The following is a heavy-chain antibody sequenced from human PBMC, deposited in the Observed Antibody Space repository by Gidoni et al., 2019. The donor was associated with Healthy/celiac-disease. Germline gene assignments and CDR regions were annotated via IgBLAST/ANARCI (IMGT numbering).Heavy chain of an antibody. J-gene: IGHJ6*02. D-gene: IGHD6-13*01. CDR1: GYTFTSYY. CDR2: INPSGGST. V-gene: IGHV1-46*03. Sequence: QVQLVQSGAEVKKPGASVKVSCKASGYTFTSYYMHWVRQAPGQGLEWMGIINPSGGSTSYAQKFQGRVTMTRDTSTSTVYMELSSLRSEDTAVYYCARARYSSSWYVNFYGMDVWGQGTTVTVSS. CDR3: ARARYSSSWYVNFYGMDV.